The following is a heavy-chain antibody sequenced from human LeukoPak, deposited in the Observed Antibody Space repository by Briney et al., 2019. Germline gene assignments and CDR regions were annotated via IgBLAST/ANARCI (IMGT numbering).Heavy chain of an antibody. CDR2: ISSSGSTI. Sequence: GGSLRLSCAASGFTFSSYEMNWVRQAPGKGLEWVSYISSSGSTIYYADSVKGRFTISRDNSKNTLYLQMNSLRAEDMALYYCAKSNGYGDSDDAFDMWSQGTMVTVSS. CDR1: GFTFSSYE. V-gene: IGHV3-48*03. D-gene: IGHD4-17*01. J-gene: IGHJ3*02. CDR3: AKSNGYGDSDDAFDM.